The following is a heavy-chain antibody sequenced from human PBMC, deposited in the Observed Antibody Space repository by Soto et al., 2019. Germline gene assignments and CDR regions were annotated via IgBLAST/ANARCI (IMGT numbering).Heavy chain of an antibody. D-gene: IGHD1-20*01. CDR1: GGSISSYY. CDR2: IYYSGIT. V-gene: IGHV4-59*01. CDR3: ARYKSNSYYGMDV. Sequence: SETLSLTCTVSGGSISSYYWSWIRQPPGKGLEWIGYIYYSGITNYNPSLKSRVTISVDTSKNQFSLKLSSVTAEDTAVYYCARYKSNSYYGMDVWGQGSTVT. J-gene: IGHJ6*02.